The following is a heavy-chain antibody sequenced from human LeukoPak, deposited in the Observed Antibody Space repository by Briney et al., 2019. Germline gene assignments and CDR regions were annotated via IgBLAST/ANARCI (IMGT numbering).Heavy chain of an antibody. CDR3: ARDPSNSRGTMVQGVTPHDAFDI. CDR2: IYYSGST. CDR1: GGSVSSGSYY. Sequence: SETLSLTCTVSGGSVSSGSYYWSWIRQPPGKGLEWIGYIYYSGSTNYNPSLKSRVTISVDTSKNQFSLKLSSVTAADTAVYYCARDPSNSRGTMVQGVTPHDAFDIWGQGTMATVSS. J-gene: IGHJ3*02. D-gene: IGHD3-10*01. V-gene: IGHV4-61*01.